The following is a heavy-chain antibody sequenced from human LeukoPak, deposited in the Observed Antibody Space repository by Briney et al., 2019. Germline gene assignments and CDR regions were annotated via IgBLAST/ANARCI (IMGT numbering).Heavy chain of an antibody. V-gene: IGHV1-46*01. Sequence: GASVKVSCKASGYTFTSYYMHWVRQAPGQGLEWMGIINPSGGSTSYAQKFQGRVTMTRDMSTSTVYMELSSLRSEDTAVYYCAAARFGELDHYYYYMDVWGKGTTVTISS. CDR1: GYTFTSYY. J-gene: IGHJ6*03. CDR2: INPSGGST. CDR3: AAARFGELDHYYYYMDV. D-gene: IGHD3-10*02.